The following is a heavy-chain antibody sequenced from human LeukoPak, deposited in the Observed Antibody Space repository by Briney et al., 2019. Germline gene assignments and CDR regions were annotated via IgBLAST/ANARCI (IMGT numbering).Heavy chain of an antibody. Sequence: GGSLRLSCSASGFAFSYFAMHWVRRAPGKGLEYVSAITDNGGGTYYADSVKGRFTISRDNSKNTLYLQMSSLRGEDTAVYYCVRDTYGIDVWGQGTTVTVSS. CDR3: VRDTYGIDV. V-gene: IGHV3-64D*06. CDR2: ITDNGGGT. J-gene: IGHJ6*02. CDR1: GFAFSYFA.